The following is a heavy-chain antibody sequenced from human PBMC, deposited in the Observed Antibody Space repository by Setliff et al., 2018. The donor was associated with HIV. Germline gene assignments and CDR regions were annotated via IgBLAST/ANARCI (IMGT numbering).Heavy chain of an antibody. D-gene: IGHD3-10*01. CDR2: IYYNGHT. V-gene: IGHV4-59*05. Sequence: SETLSLTCSVSGGSISSYYWSWIRQPPGKGLEWIGSIYYNGHTSYNPSLQSRVTISVDRSQNQFSLKLSSVTAADTAVYYCARVQVSGTYPIDYWGQGTLVTVSS. CDR1: GGSISSYY. CDR3: ARVQVSGTYPIDY. J-gene: IGHJ4*02.